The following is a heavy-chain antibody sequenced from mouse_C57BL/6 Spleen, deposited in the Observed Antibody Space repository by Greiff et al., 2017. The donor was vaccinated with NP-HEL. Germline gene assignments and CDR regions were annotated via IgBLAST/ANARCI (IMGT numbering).Heavy chain of an antibody. CDR1: GYAFTNYL. Sequence: QVQLQQSGAELVRPGTSVKVSCKASGYAFTNYLIEWVKQRPGQGLEWIGVINPGSGGTNYNEKFKGKATLTADKSSSTAYMQLSSLTSEDSAVYFCARDGSRSDFDYWGQGTTLTVSS. CDR2: INPGSGGT. CDR3: ARDGSRSDFDY. D-gene: IGHD1-1*01. V-gene: IGHV1-54*01. J-gene: IGHJ2*01.